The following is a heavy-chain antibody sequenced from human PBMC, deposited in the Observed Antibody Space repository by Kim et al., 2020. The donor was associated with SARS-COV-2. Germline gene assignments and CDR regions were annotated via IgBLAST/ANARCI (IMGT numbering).Heavy chain of an antibody. Sequence: SETLSLTCAVYGGSFSGYYWSWIRQPPGKGLEWIGEINHSGSTNYNPSLKSRVTISVDTSKNQFSLKLSSVTAADTAVYYCARGGSIGYCSGGSCTLDYWGQGTLVTVSS. CDR1: GGSFSGYY. D-gene: IGHD2-15*01. CDR3: ARGGSIGYCSGGSCTLDY. J-gene: IGHJ4*02. V-gene: IGHV4-34*01. CDR2: INHSGST.